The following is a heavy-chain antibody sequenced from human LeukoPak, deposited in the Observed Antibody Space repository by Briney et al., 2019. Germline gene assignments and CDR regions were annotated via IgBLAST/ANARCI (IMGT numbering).Heavy chain of an antibody. CDR2: INHSGST. Sequence: PSETLSLTCAVYGGSFSGYYWSWIRQPPGKGLEWIGEINHSGSTNYNPSLKSRVTISVDTSKNQFSLKLSSVTAADTAVYYCARGRGYYGSGISRGTYNWFDPWGQGTLVTVSS. D-gene: IGHD3-10*01. J-gene: IGHJ5*02. CDR3: ARGRGYYGSGISRGTYNWFDP. CDR1: GGSFSGYY. V-gene: IGHV4-34*01.